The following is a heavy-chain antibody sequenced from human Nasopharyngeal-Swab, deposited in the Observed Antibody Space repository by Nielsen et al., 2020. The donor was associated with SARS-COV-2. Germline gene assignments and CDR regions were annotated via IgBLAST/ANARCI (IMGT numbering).Heavy chain of an antibody. Sequence: SETLSLTCAVYGVSFSGYYWSWIRQPPGKGLEWIGEINHSGSTNYNPSLKSRVTISVDTSKNQFSLKLSSVTAADTAVYYCAIDRHKERLVGLGIDYWGQGTLFTVSS. CDR1: GVSFSGYY. V-gene: IGHV4-34*01. CDR3: AIDRHKERLVGLGIDY. CDR2: INHSGST. J-gene: IGHJ4*02. D-gene: IGHD1-26*01.